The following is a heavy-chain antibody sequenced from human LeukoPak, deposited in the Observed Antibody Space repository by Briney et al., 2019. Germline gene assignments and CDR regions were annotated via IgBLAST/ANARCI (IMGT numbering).Heavy chain of an antibody. CDR2: ISGSGGST. J-gene: IGHJ4*02. CDR1: GFTFSSYA. V-gene: IGHV3-23*01. Sequence: GGSLRLSCAASGFTFSSYAMSWVRQTPGKGLEWVSAISGSGGSTYYADSVKGRFTISRDNSKNTLYLQMNSLRAEDTAVYYCAKGSSHYDILTGYADYFDYWGQGTLVTVSS. D-gene: IGHD3-9*01. CDR3: AKGSSHYDILTGYADYFDY.